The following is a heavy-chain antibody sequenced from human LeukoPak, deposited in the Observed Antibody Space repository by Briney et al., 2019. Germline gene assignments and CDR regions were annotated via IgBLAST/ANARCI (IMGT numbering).Heavy chain of an antibody. J-gene: IGHJ4*02. V-gene: IGHV3-66*01. D-gene: IGHD3-22*01. Sequence: PGGSLRLSCAASGFTVSNYYMSWVRQTPGKGLEWVSSIYAGGSTYYVDSVKGRFTISRDNSKNTLSLQLNSLRAEDAAVYYCAIRGLYSDTNGYYPYWGQGTLVTVSS. CDR2: IYAGGST. CDR1: GFTVSNYY. CDR3: AIRGLYSDTNGYYPY.